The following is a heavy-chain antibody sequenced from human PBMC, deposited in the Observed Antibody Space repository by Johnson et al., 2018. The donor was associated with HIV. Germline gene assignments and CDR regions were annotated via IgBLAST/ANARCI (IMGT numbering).Heavy chain of an antibody. CDR1: GFTFTSYG. CDR3: AKDGAMAFDI. CDR2: IWYDGSNK. J-gene: IGHJ3*02. V-gene: IGHV3-33*03. D-gene: IGHD2-2*01. Sequence: QVQLVESGGGVVQPARSMRLSCAASGFTFTSYGMHWVRQAPGKGLEWVAVIWYDGSNKYYVDSVKGRFTISRDKSKNTLYLQMNSLRAEDTAVYYCAKDGAMAFDIWGQGTLVTVSS.